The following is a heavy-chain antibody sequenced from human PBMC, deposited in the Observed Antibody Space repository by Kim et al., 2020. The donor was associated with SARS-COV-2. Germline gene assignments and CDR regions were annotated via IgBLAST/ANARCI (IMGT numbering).Heavy chain of an antibody. CDR2: INTNGGRT. J-gene: IGHJ4*02. D-gene: IGHD2-21*02. V-gene: IGHV3-64D*06. Sequence: GGSLRLSCAASGFTFSDEIMHWVRQAPGKGLEYVSGINTNGGRTYYADSVKGRFTISRDNSKNTLYLQMSSLRPDDTAVYYCVKQMDCWGQGTQVAVPS. CDR3: VKQMDC. CDR1: GFTFSDEI.